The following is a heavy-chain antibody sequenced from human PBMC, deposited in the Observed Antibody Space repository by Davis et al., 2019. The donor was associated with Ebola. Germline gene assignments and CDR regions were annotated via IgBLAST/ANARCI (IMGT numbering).Heavy chain of an antibody. Sequence: GESLKISCRASGYTFTTYWIGWVRQMPGKGLEWMGIIYPGDSDTKYSPSFPGQVTISADKSISTAFLQWRSLKASDTAMYYCARPGYYDRSGYYEGDNVMDVWGQGTTVTVSS. J-gene: IGHJ6*02. D-gene: IGHD3-22*01. CDR2: IYPGDSDT. V-gene: IGHV5-51*01. CDR1: GYTFTTYW. CDR3: ARPGYYDRSGYYEGDNVMDV.